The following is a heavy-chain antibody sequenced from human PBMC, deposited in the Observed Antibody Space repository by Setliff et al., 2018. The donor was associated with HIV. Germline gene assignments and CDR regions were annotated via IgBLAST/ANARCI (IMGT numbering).Heavy chain of an antibody. CDR1: GYSISSGYY. D-gene: IGHD2-2*01. J-gene: IGHJ6*02. Sequence: SETLSLTCSVYGYSISSGYYWGWIRQPPGKRLEWIGSIDHSGMTYYNPSLKSRVTISVDTSKNQFSLKVSSVTAADTAVYYCARTPYSSSSDVWGQGTTVTVSS. V-gene: IGHV4-38-2*02. CDR2: IDHSGMT. CDR3: ARTPYSSSSDV.